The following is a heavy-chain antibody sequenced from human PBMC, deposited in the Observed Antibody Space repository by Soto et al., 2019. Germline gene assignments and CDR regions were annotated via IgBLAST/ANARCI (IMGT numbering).Heavy chain of an antibody. D-gene: IGHD3-10*01. CDR2: ISCDGSST. CDR3: ASGGYNNDYAMDV. V-gene: IGHV3-43*01. J-gene: IGHJ6*02. Sequence: PGGSLRLSCAASGFTFDDYTMHWVRQAPGKGLEWVSLISCDGSSTNYADSVKGRFTISRDNAKNMLYLQMNSLRGEDTAVYYCASGGYNNDYAMDVWGQGTTVTVSS. CDR1: GFTFDDYT.